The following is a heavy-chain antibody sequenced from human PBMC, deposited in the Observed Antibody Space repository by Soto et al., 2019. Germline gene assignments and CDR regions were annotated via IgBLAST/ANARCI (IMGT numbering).Heavy chain of an antibody. V-gene: IGHV4-61*01. J-gene: IGHJ6*02. CDR3: ARDGHGMDV. Sequence: QVQLQESGPGLVRPSETLSLTCTVSGGSVTTGSYNWSWIRRPPGKGLEWIGNIFFTGITHYNPSLTNRVTTSVDTSKNQSSLTVSSVTAADTAVYYCARDGHGMDVWGQGTTVTVSS. CDR2: IFFTGIT. CDR1: GGSVTTGSYN.